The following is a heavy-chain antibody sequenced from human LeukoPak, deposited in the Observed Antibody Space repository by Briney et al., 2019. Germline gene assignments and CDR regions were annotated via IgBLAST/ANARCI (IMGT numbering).Heavy chain of an antibody. J-gene: IGHJ6*03. D-gene: IGHD3-9*01. CDR3: ARIRASDILTGYSYYYYMDV. CDR2: IYSGGST. CDR1: GFTLSSNY. V-gene: IGHV3-53*01. Sequence: PGGSLRLSCAPSGFTLSSNYMSWVRQAPGKGLEWVSDIYSGGSTYYADSVKGRFTISIDNSKNTLYLKMNSLRAEDTAVYYCARIRASDILTGYSYYYYMDVWGKGTTVTVSS.